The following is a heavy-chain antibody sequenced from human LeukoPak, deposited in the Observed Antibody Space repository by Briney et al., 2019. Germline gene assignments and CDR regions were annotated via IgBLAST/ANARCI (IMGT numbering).Heavy chain of an antibody. CDR1: GYTYTSYY. CDR3: ARGDDVTVFDY. CDR2: INPSGGST. V-gene: IGHV1-46*01. D-gene: IGHD2/OR15-2a*01. J-gene: IGHJ4*02. Sequence: GASVKVSCKASGYTYTSYYIHWVRQSPGQGLGWLGIINPSGGSTSYAQKFQGRVTMTRDMSTSTVYMELSSLRSEDAAVYYCARGDDVTVFDYWGQGTLVTVSS.